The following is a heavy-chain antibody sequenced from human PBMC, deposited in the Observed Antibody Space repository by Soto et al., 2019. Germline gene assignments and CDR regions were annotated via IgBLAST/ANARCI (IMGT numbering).Heavy chain of an antibody. V-gene: IGHV3-23*01. CDR3: AREGYPFDY. Sequence: GGSLRLSCAASGFTFSSYAMTWVRQAPGKGLEWVSSMGGSGRSTYYTDSVKGRFTISRDNSKSTLFLQMTSLRDEDTAVYYCAREGYPFDYWGQGTLVTVSS. CDR1: GFTFSSYA. J-gene: IGHJ4*02. D-gene: IGHD5-12*01. CDR2: MGGSGRST.